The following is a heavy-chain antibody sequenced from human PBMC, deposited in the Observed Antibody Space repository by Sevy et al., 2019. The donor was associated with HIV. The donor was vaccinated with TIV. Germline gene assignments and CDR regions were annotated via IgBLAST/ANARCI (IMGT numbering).Heavy chain of an antibody. V-gene: IGHV3-15*01. CDR1: GFTFNNAW. Sequence: GVSLRLSCAASGFTFNNAWMSWVRQAPGKGLEWVGRIKSKTDGGRTDYAAPVKGRFTISRDDSKNTLYLQMDSLKIEDTAVYYCTHNGAGSGLPRDWGQGTLVTVSS. J-gene: IGHJ4*02. CDR2: IKSKTDGGRT. D-gene: IGHD3-10*01. CDR3: THNGAGSGLPRD.